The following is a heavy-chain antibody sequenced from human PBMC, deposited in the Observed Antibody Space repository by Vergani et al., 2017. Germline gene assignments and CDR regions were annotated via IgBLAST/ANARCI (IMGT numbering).Heavy chain of an antibody. D-gene: IGHD1-14*01. CDR1: GFTFSSYA. V-gene: IGHV3-23*01. J-gene: IGHJ5*02. CDR3: AKGLEAHRGPNWFDP. Sequence: EVQLLESGGGLVQPGGSLRLSCAASGFTFSSYAMSWVRQAPGKGLEWVSAISGSGGSTYYADSVKGRFTISRDNSKNTLYLQMNSLRAEDTAVCYCAKGLEAHRGPNWFDPWGQGTLVTVSS. CDR2: ISGSGGST.